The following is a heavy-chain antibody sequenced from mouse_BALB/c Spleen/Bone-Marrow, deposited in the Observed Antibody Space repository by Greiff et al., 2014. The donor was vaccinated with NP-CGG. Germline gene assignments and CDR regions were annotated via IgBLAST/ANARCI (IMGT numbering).Heavy chain of an antibody. CDR2: IDPAIFT. CDR1: GFNIKDTY. Sequence: VQLQQSGAELVKPGASVKLSCTAPGFNIKDTYLHWVKQRPEQGLDWIGRIDPAIFTKYDPKFQGKATITADTSSNTAYLHLSCLTSEDTAVYYCASYRYGWYFDVWGAGTTVTVSS. V-gene: IGHV14-3*02. CDR3: ASYRYGWYFDV. J-gene: IGHJ1*01. D-gene: IGHD2-14*01.